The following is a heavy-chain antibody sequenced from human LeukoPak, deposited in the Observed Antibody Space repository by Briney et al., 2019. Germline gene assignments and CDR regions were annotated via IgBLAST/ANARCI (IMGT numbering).Heavy chain of an antibody. CDR3: ARDLKLDGSSGYYAFDI. CDR2: IYYTGST. V-gene: IGHV4-30-4*02. Sequence: SETLSLTCTVSSGFISSNDYYWNWIRQPPGKGLEWIGYIYYTGSTYYNPSLKSRLTMSVDTSKNQFSLKMSSVTAADTAVYYCARDLKLDGSSGYYAFDIWGQGTMVTVSS. CDR1: SGFISSNDYY. D-gene: IGHD3-22*01. J-gene: IGHJ3*02.